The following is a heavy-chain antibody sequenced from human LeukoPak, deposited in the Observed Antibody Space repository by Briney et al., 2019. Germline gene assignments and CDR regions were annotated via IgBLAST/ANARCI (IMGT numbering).Heavy chain of an antibody. CDR3: ARVTGLKGYYMDV. Sequence: SETLSLTCTVSGGSISSYYWSWIRQPAGQGLKWIGRIYTSGSTNYNPSLKSRVTMSVDTSKNQFSLKLSSVTAAETAVYYCARVTGLKGYYMDVWGKGTTVTVSS. J-gene: IGHJ6*03. D-gene: IGHD4-23*01. CDR1: GGSISSYY. CDR2: IYTSGST. V-gene: IGHV4-4*07.